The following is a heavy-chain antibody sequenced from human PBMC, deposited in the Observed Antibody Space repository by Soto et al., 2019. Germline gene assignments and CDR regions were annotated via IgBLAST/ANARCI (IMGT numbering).Heavy chain of an antibody. D-gene: IGHD3-9*01. J-gene: IGHJ4*02. CDR2: IYYSGST. CDR1: GGSISSSSYY. Sequence: SETLSLTCTVSGGSISSSSYYWGWIRQPPGKGLEWIGSIYYSGSTYYNPSLKSRVTISVDTSKNQFSLKLSSVTAADTAVYYCARDSGYYDILTGYQSYFFDYWGQGTLVTVSS. CDR3: ARDSGYYDILTGYQSYFFDY. V-gene: IGHV4-39*07.